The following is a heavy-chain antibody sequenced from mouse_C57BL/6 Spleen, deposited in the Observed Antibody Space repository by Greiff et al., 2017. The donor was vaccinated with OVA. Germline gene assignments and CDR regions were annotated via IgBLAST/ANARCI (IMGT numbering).Heavy chain of an antibody. CDR3: ARGGPTMIKNYFDY. J-gene: IGHJ2*01. CDR1: GFSLTSYG. V-gene: IGHV2-2*01. D-gene: IGHD2-4*01. CDR2: LWSGGST. Sequence: VQLVESGPGLVQPSQSLSITCTVSGFSLTSYGVHWVRQSPGKGLEWLGVLWSGGSTDYNAAFISRLSISKDNSKSQVFFKMNSLQADDTAIYYCARGGPTMIKNYFDYWGQGTTLTGSS.